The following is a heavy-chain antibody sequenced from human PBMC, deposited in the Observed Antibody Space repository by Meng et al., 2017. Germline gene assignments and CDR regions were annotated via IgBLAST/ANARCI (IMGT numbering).Heavy chain of an antibody. CDR1: GYTLSSDG. J-gene: IGHJ4*02. V-gene: IGHV1-18*01. CDR3: ATRGNPYLNC. CDR2: INTYNGKT. Sequence: QGPRVQSGPEGKKPGAAVKVSCEASGYTLSSDGFSWVWQAPGQGLEWLGWINTYNGKTDYAQKFQGRITMTTDTFTSTAYMELRNLRSDDTAVYYCATRGNPYLNCWGQGTLVTVSS.